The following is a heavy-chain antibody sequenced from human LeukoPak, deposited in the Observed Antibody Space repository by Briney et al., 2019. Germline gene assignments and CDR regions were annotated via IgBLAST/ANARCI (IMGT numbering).Heavy chain of an antibody. CDR3: AREGGYCSGGSCYSGGSDAFDI. CDR1: GYTFTSYD. V-gene: IGHV1-8*01. D-gene: IGHD2-15*01. CDR2: MNPNSGNT. Sequence: ASVKVSCKASGYTFTSYDINWVRQATGQGLEWMGWMNPNSGNTGYAQKFQGRVTMTRNTSISTAYMELSSLRSEDTAVYYCAREGGYCSGGSCYSGGSDAFDIWGQGTMVTVSS. J-gene: IGHJ3*02.